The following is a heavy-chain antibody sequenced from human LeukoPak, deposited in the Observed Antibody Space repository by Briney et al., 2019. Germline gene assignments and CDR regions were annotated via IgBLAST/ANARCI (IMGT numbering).Heavy chain of an antibody. D-gene: IGHD4-23*01. J-gene: IGHJ4*02. CDR1: GFTFSSFA. CDR2: ISGSGGGA. CDR3: AKLVAWGDYGGNRFDY. V-gene: IGHV3-23*01. Sequence: PGGSLRLSCAASGFTFSSFAMSWVRQAPGKGLEWVSAISGSGGGAYYADSVKGRFTVSRHNSKNTLYLQMNTLRAEDTAVYYCAKLVAWGDYGGNRFDYWGQGTLVTVSS.